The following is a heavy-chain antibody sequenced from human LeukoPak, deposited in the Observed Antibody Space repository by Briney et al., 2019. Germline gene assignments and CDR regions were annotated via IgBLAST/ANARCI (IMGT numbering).Heavy chain of an antibody. V-gene: IGHV4-31*03. CDR1: GGSFSSGGYY. CDR2: IYYSGST. D-gene: IGHD3-10*01. J-gene: IGHJ5*02. Sequence: SETLSLTCTVSGGSFSSGGYYWSWIRQHPGKGLEWIGYIYYSGSTYYNPSLKSRVTISVDTSKNQFSLKLSSVTAADTAVYHCARGGLWFGELLSPTRFDPWGQGTLVTVSS. CDR3: ARGGLWFGELLSPTRFDP.